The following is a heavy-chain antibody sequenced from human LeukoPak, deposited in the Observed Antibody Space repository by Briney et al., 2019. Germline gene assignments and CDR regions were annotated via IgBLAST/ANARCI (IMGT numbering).Heavy chain of an antibody. CDR1: GGSIKTYNYY. Sequence: PSETLSLTCAVSGGSIKTYNYYWAWIRQPPGKGLECLATIYYSGNTYYNPSLKSRVIISVDTSRNHFSLKVNSVTAADTAVYYCARARLYSSDVPGWFDPWGRGILVTVSS. CDR3: ARARLYSSDVPGWFDP. V-gene: IGHV4-39*07. J-gene: IGHJ5*02. CDR2: IYYSGNT. D-gene: IGHD3-16*01.